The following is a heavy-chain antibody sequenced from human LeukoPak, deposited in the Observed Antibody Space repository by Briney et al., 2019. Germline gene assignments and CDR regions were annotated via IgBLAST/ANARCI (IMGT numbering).Heavy chain of an antibody. CDR3: TRVDYLVWYYYYYMDV. J-gene: IGHJ6*03. Sequence: GRSLRLSCTASGFSFGDYALSWVRQAPGKGLEWVGFIRSKAYGGTTEYAASVKGRFTISRDDSKSIAYLQMNSLKTEDTAVYYCTRVDYLVWYYYYYMDVWGKGTTVTISS. CDR1: GFSFGDYA. D-gene: IGHD2/OR15-2a*01. CDR2: IRSKAYGGTT. V-gene: IGHV3-49*04.